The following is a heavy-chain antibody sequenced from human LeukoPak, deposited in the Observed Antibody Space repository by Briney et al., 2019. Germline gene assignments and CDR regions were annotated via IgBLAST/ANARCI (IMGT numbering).Heavy chain of an antibody. V-gene: IGHV3-30*02. CDR1: GLTFSSFG. Sequence: GGSLRLSCAAPGLTFSSFGMHWVRQAPGKGLEWVAFIRYDASTEYYADSATGRFTISRDNSKNTLYLQMNSLRPEDTAVYYCAKGGYYFDYWGQGTPVTVSS. D-gene: IGHD3-16*01. CDR2: IRYDASTE. J-gene: IGHJ4*02. CDR3: AKGGYYFDY.